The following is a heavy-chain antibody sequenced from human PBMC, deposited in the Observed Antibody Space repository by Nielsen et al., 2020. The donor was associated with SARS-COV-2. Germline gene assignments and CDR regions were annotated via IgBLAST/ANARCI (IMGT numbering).Heavy chain of an antibody. CDR3: VTEISPVPTLVVNDLVGWFDP. V-gene: IGHV3-15*01. Sequence: GESLKISCAASGFTFTNAWMNWVRQAPGKGLEWIGRIRSKTNGGTTDYAAPVKGRFTISRDDSKNTLYLQMNRLKTEDTAFYYCVTEISPVPTLVVNDLVGWFDPWGQGTLVTVSS. CDR1: GFTFTNAW. CDR2: IRSKTNGGTT. J-gene: IGHJ5*02. D-gene: IGHD3/OR15-3a*01.